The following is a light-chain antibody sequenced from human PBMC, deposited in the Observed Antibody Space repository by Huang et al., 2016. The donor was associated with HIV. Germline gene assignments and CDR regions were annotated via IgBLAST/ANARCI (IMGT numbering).Light chain of an antibody. V-gene: IGKV1-33*01. CDR2: DVS. CDR1: QDITKF. J-gene: IGKJ2*01. CDR3: QHYDSLPYT. Sequence: DIQMTQSPSSLAASVGDRVTITCQASQDITKFLNWYQQKPGQPPKLLMYDVSNWEKGVPSRFSGSGSGTHFSFTISSLQPEDFAIYYCQHYDSLPYTFGQGTKLEIK.